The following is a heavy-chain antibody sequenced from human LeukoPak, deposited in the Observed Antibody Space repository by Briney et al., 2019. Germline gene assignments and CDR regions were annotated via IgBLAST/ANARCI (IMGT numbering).Heavy chain of an antibody. V-gene: IGHV4-39*01. Sequence: SETLSLTCTVSGGSIDSSSYYWGWILQPPGKGLEWIGSIYYTGNTYYKPSLESRVTISVDTSKNQFSLKLSSVTAADTAVYYCARGGVSSGWAYYYYYYAMYVWGQGTTVTVSS. J-gene: IGHJ6*02. CDR3: ARGGVSSGWAYYYYYYAMYV. CDR2: IYYTGNT. D-gene: IGHD6-19*01. CDR1: GGSIDSSSYY.